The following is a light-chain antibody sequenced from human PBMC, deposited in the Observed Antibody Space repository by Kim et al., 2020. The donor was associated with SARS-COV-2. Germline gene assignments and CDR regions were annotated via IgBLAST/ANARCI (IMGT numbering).Light chain of an antibody. CDR1: SGSVSIYYY. V-gene: IGLV8-61*01. J-gene: IGLJ3*02. CDR3: VIYMGSDIWV. CDR2: NTT. Sequence: QTVVTQEPSFSVSPGGTVTLTCGLSSGSVSIYYYTRWHQQTPGQAPRTLIYNTTLRSSGVPDRFSGSILGSKAALTITGAQADDESDYYCVIYMGSDIWVFGGGTQLTVL.